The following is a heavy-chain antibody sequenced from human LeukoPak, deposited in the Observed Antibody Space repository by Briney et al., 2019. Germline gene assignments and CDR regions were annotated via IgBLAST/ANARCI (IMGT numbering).Heavy chain of an antibody. D-gene: IGHD2-21*02. CDR3: VNTALGDFAFDY. CDR1: GYTFTSYG. Sequence: ASVKVSCKASGYTFTSYGISWVRQAPGQGLEWMGWISAYNGNTNYAQKLQGRVTMTTDTSTSTAYMELSSLRSEDTAVYYCVNTALGDFAFDYWGQGTLVTVSS. V-gene: IGHV1-18*01. CDR2: ISAYNGNT. J-gene: IGHJ4*02.